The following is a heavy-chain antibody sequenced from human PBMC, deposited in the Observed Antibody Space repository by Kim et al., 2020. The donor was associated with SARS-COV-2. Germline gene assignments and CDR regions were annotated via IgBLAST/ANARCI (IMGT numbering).Heavy chain of an antibody. J-gene: IGHJ6*02. D-gene: IGHD4-17*01. CDR3: ARDPMTRGYGGNSYYYGMDV. CDR2: IWYDGSNK. CDR1: GFTFSSYG. V-gene: IGHV3-33*01. Sequence: GGSLRLSCAASGFTFSSYGMHWVRQAPGKGLEWVAVIWYDGSNKYYADSVKGRFTISRDNSKNTLYLQMNSLRAEDTAVYYCARDPMTRGYGGNSYYYGMDVWGQATTVTVTS.